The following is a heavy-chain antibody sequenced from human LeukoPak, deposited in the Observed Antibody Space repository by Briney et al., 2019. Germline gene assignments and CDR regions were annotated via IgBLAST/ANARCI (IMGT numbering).Heavy chain of an antibody. D-gene: IGHD3-3*01. V-gene: IGHV1-24*01. CDR1: GYTLTELS. Sequence: ASVKVSCKVSGYTLTELSMHWVRQAPGKGLEWMGGFDPEDGETIYAQKFQGRVTMTEDTSTDTAYMELSSLRSEDTAVYYCARVGTDFWSGYSGAPYYYYMDVWGKGTTVTVSS. CDR3: ARVGTDFWSGYSGAPYYYYMDV. CDR2: FDPEDGET. J-gene: IGHJ6*03.